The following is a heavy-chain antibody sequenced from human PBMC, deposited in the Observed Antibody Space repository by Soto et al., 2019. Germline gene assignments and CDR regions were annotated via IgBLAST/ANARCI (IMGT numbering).Heavy chain of an antibody. CDR2: IYHSGST. J-gene: IGHJ5*02. V-gene: IGHV4-59*12. CDR3: ARVPGP. CDR1: GCSLSRYY. Sequence: SETPSPTRPVSGCSLSRYYWSWIRQPPGKGLEWIGYIYHSGSTYYNPSLKSRVTISVDRSKNQFSLKLSSVTAADTAVYYCARVPGPWGQGTLVTVSS.